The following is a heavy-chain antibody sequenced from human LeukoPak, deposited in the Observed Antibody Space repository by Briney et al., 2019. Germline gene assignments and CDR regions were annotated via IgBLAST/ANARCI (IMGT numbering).Heavy chain of an antibody. D-gene: IGHD6-6*01. V-gene: IGHV1-69*05. J-gene: IGHJ4*02. CDR1: GGTFSSYA. CDR2: IIPIFGTA. CDR3: ARDFGEYSSPWVDY. Sequence: SVKVSCKASGGTFSSYAISWVRQAPGQGLEWMGGIIPIFGTANYAQKLQGRVTMTTDTSTSTAYMELRSLRSDDTAVYYCARDFGEYSSPWVDYWGQGTLVTVSS.